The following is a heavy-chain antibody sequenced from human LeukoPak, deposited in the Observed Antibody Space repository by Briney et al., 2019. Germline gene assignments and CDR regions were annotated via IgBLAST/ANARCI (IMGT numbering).Heavy chain of an antibody. CDR3: ARARTRSTRYYYYYYGMDV. Sequence: ASVKVSCKASGYTFTSYGISWVRQAPGQGLEWMGWISAYNGNTNYAQKLQGRVTMTTDTSTSTAYMELSSLRSEDTAVYYCARARTRSTRYYYYYYGMDVWGQGTTVTVSS. V-gene: IGHV1-18*01. J-gene: IGHJ6*02. CDR1: GYTFTSYG. D-gene: IGHD1-26*01. CDR2: ISAYNGNT.